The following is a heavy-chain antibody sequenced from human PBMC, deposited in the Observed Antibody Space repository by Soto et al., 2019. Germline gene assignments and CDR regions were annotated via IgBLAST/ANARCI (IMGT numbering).Heavy chain of an antibody. CDR1: GFTFSSYG. D-gene: IGHD3-22*01. J-gene: IGHJ3*02. CDR2: IWYDGSNK. CDR3: ARDRLNYYDSSGYYALDAFDI. V-gene: IGHV3-33*01. Sequence: GGSLRLSCAAFGFTFSSYGMHWVRQAPGKGLEWVAVIWYDGSNKYYAVSVKGRFTISRDNSKNTLYLQMNSLRAEDTAVYYCARDRLNYYDSSGYYALDAFDIWGQGTMVTVSS.